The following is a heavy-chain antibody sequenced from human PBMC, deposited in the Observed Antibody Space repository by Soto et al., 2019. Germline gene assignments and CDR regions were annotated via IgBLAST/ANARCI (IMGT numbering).Heavy chain of an antibody. Sequence: GASVKVSCKASGGTFSSYAISWVRQAPGQGLEWMGGIIPIFGTANYAQKFQGRVTITADESTSTAYMELSSLRSEETAVYYCATQGGEPADSFDYCGQGTLVSVSS. CDR2: IIPIFGTA. J-gene: IGHJ4*02. V-gene: IGHV1-69*13. CDR1: GGTFSSYA. D-gene: IGHD3-16*01. CDR3: ATQGGEPADSFDY.